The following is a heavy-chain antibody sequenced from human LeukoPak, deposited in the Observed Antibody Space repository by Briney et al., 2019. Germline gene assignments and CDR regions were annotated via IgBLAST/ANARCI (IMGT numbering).Heavy chain of an antibody. CDR2: ISSSSSYI. J-gene: IGHJ6*02. CDR3: ARDLRSKVVVALGGYGMDV. D-gene: IGHD3-22*01. Sequence: GGSLRLSCAASGFTFSSYSMNWVRQAPGKGLEWVSSISSSSSYIYYADSVKGRFTISRDNAKNSLYLQMNSLRAEDTAVYYCARDLRSKVVVALGGYGMDVWGQGTTVTVSS. CDR1: GFTFSSYS. V-gene: IGHV3-21*01.